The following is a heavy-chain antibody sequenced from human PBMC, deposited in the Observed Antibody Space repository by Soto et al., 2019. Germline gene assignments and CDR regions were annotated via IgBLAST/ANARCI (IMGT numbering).Heavy chain of an antibody. CDR3: AKEVYGAARGGMDA. Sequence: EVQLVESGGGLVQPGGSLRLSCAASGFTFRNNDMNWVRQAPGKGLEWVSAITDNGGSTYYADSVKGRCTISRDNSKNTLYLQMNSLRAEDTAVYYCAKEVYGAARGGMDAWGQGTTVTVSS. J-gene: IGHJ6*02. CDR2: ITDNGGST. CDR1: GFTFRNND. D-gene: IGHD3-10*01. V-gene: IGHV3-23*04.